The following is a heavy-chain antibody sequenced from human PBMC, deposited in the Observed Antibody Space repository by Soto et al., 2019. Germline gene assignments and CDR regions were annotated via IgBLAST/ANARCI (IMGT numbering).Heavy chain of an antibody. V-gene: IGHV3-30*18. J-gene: IGHJ6*02. CDR3: AKDHYDFWSGYHYYYYYGMDV. CDR2: ISYDGSNK. D-gene: IGHD3-3*01. Sequence: QVQLVESGGGVVQPGRSLRLSCAASGFTFSSYGMHWVRQAPGKGLEWVAVISYDGSNKYYADSVKGRFTISTDNSKNTLYLQMNSLRAEDTAVYYCAKDHYDFWSGYHYYYYYGMDVWGQGTTVTVSS. CDR1: GFTFSSYG.